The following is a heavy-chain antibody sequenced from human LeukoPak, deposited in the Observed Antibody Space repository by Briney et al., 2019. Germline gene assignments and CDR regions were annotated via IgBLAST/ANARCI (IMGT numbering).Heavy chain of an antibody. CDR3: ARANYYDSSGYPVEDY. V-gene: IGHV4-61*08. J-gene: IGHJ4*02. CDR1: GASVNSGDYY. CDR2: IYYSGST. D-gene: IGHD3-22*01. Sequence: SRTLSLTCTVSGASVNSGDYYWSWIRQPPGKGLEWIGYIYYSGSTNYNPSLKSRVTISVDTSKNQFSLKLSSVTAADTAVYYCARANYYDSSGYPVEDYWGQGTLVTVSS.